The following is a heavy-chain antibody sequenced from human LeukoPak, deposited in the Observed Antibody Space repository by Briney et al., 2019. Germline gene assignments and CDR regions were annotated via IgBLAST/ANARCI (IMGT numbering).Heavy chain of an antibody. Sequence: GGSLRLSCAASGFTFSSYGMHWVRQAPGKGLEWVAFIRYDGSNKYYADSVKGRFTISRDNSKNTLYLQMNSLRAEDTAVYYCAMQQLVRSVDELDAFDIWGQGTMVTVSS. V-gene: IGHV3-30*02. CDR1: GFTFSSYG. CDR2: IRYDGSNK. CDR3: AMQQLVRSVDELDAFDI. J-gene: IGHJ3*02. D-gene: IGHD6-13*01.